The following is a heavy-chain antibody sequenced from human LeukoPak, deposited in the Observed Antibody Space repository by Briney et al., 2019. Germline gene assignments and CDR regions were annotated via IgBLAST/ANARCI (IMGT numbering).Heavy chain of an antibody. D-gene: IGHD3-3*01. CDR3: AREGGFYRPLDY. Sequence: SDTLSLTCGVSGGSVINTNWWTWVRQPPGKGLEWIGEVHLDGRTNYNPSLASRLPMSVDVSENQVSLKLTSVTAADTAVYYCAREGGFYRPLDYSGQGTLVTVSS. J-gene: IGHJ4*02. CDR2: VHLDGRT. CDR1: GGSVINTNW. V-gene: IGHV4-4*02.